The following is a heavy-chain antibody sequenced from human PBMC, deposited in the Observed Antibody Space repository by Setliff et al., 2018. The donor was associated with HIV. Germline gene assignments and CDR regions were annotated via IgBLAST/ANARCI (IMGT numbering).Heavy chain of an antibody. D-gene: IGHD3-16*01. V-gene: IGHV4-61*09. Sequence: KPSGTLSLTCTVSGDSITSGTYYWSWIRQPAGMRLEWIGHISTSGTTNYNPSLKSRVTISADTSKSQFSLKLTSVTAADTAAYFCARVSTDYVWGSFLSSGPYYFDFWGQGALVTVSS. CDR3: ARVSTDYVWGSFLSSGPYYFDF. J-gene: IGHJ4*02. CDR2: ISTSGTT. CDR1: GDSITSGTYY.